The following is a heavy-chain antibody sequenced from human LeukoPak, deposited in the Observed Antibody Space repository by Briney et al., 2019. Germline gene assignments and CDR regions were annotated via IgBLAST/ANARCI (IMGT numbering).Heavy chain of an antibody. CDR1: GFTFTRYG. CDR2: ISGSGDST. V-gene: IGHV3-23*01. CDR3: ARDWADNSDYPGNY. D-gene: IGHD3-22*01. J-gene: IGHJ4*02. Sequence: GGTLRLSCAASGFTFTRYGMSWVRQAPGKGLEWVSSISGSGDSTYYADSVKGRFTISRDNSKNTLYLQTNSLRTEDTAVYYCARDWADNSDYPGNYWGQGTLVTVSS.